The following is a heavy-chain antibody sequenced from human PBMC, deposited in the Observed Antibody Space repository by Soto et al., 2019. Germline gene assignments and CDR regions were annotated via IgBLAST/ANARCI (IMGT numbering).Heavy chain of an antibody. V-gene: IGHV4-34*01. CDR1: GGSFSGYY. Sequence: QVQLQQWGAGLLKPSETLSLTCAVYGGSFSGYYWSWIRQPPGKGLEWIGEINHSGSTNYNPSLKSRVTISVDTSKNQFSLKLSSVTAADTAVYYCARGGITGTTFNDYWGQGTLVTASS. J-gene: IGHJ4*02. CDR2: INHSGST. D-gene: IGHD1-7*01. CDR3: ARGGITGTTFNDY.